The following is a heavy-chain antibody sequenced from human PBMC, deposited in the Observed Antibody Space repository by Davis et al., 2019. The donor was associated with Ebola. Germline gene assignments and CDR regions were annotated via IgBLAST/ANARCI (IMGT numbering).Heavy chain of an antibody. Sequence: SVKVSCKASGGTFSSYAISWVRQAPGQGLEWMGGIIPIFGIANYAQKFQGRVTITADKSTRTAYMELSSLRSEDTAVYYCARDIGLVTPAWFDPWGQGTLVTVSS. CDR2: IIPIFGIA. J-gene: IGHJ5*02. CDR1: GGTFSSYA. D-gene: IGHD4-23*01. CDR3: ARDIGLVTPAWFDP. V-gene: IGHV1-69*10.